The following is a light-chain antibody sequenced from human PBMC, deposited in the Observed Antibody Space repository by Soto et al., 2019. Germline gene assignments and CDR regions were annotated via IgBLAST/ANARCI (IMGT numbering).Light chain of an antibody. CDR1: QGVSSG. CDR2: DVS. J-gene: IGKJ5*01. V-gene: IGKV3-15*01. Sequence: EVVMTQSPATLSVSPGERATLSCRAGQGVSSGLAWYQQRPGRAPRLVIYDVSTRATGIPARFSGSGSGTEFTLTISSLQSEDFAVYYCQQYGSSITFGQGTRLEIK. CDR3: QQYGSSIT.